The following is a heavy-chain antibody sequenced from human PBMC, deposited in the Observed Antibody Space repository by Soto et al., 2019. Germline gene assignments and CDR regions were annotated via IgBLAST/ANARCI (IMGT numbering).Heavy chain of an antibody. Sequence: QVRLVQSGAEVKKPGSSVKVSCEASGGTFSSYAVTWVRQAPGQGLEWMGGIIPIVTTPNYAQKFQGRLTISADKSTSTSYMELSSLRSEDTGVYYCAGVGYNFWSRYHYYGMDVWGQGTTVTVSS. CDR3: AGVGYNFWSRYHYYGMDV. V-gene: IGHV1-69*06. D-gene: IGHD3-3*01. CDR2: IIPIVTTP. CDR1: GGTFSSYA. J-gene: IGHJ6*02.